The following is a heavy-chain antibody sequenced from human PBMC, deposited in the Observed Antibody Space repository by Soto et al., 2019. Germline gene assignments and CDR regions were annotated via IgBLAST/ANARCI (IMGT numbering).Heavy chain of an antibody. J-gene: IGHJ4*02. Sequence: QVQLVQSGAEVKKSGASVKVSCKASGYTFTDYHMHWVRQAPGQGLEWMGWITPDSGDTKYAQKFQGRVTMTRDTSISTVYMELTSLTSVDTAVYFCARDRVGFAVVTPAHWGQGTLVSVSS. D-gene: IGHD3-3*01. CDR3: ARDRVGFAVVTPAH. CDR2: ITPDSGDT. CDR1: GYTFTDYH. V-gene: IGHV1-2*02.